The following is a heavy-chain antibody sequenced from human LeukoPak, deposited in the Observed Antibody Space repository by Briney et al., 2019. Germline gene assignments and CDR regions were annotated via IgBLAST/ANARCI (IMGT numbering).Heavy chain of an antibody. CDR2: INHDGSDT. V-gene: IGHV3-74*01. J-gene: IGHJ5*02. D-gene: IGHD2-15*01. Sequence: GGSLRLSCAASGFTFKLYWMHWARQVPGRGPVWVSRINHDGSDTIYADSVRGRFTISRDDAKNTLYLQMNNLRAEDTAVYYCVRGGPSTWSWGQGTLVTVSS. CDR1: GFTFKLYW. CDR3: VRGGPSTWS.